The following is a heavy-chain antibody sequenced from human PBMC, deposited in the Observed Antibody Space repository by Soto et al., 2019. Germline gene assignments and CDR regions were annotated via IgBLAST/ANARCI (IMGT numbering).Heavy chain of an antibody. V-gene: IGHV4-39*01. J-gene: IGHJ4*02. D-gene: IGHD5-18*01. CDR2: IYYSGST. Sequence: TLSLTCTVSGGSISSSSYYWGWIRQPPGKGLEWIGSIYYSGSTYYNPSLKSRVTISVDTSKNQFSLKLSSVTAADTAVYYCARHKVLRYSYGRYYFDYWGQGTLVTVSS. CDR1: GGSISSSSYY. CDR3: ARHKVLRYSYGRYYFDY.